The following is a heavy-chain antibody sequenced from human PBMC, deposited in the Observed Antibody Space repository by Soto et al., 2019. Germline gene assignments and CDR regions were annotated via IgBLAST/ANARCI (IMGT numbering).Heavy chain of an antibody. Sequence: SETLSLTCTVSGGSISSGGYYWSWIRQHPGKGLEWIGYIYYSGSTYYNPSLKSRVTISVDTSKNQFSLKVSSVTAADTAVYYCARTRTGVGYYGMDVWGQGTTVTVS. CDR1: GGSISSGGYY. J-gene: IGHJ6*02. V-gene: IGHV4-31*03. CDR3: ARTRTGVGYYGMDV. D-gene: IGHD7-27*01. CDR2: IYYSGST.